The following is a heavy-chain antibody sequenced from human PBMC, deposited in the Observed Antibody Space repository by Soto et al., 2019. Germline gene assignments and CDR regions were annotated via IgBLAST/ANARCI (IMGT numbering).Heavy chain of an antibody. V-gene: IGHV1-69*13. CDR1: GGTFSSYA. CDR2: IIPIFGTA. Sequence: VASVKVSCKASGGTFSSYAISWVRQAPGQGLEWMGGIIPIFGTANYAQKFQGRVTITADESTSTAYMELSSLRSEDTAVYYCASLLARVDRYYYYGMDVWGQGTTVTVSS. J-gene: IGHJ6*02. D-gene: IGHD2-15*01. CDR3: ASLLARVDRYYYYGMDV.